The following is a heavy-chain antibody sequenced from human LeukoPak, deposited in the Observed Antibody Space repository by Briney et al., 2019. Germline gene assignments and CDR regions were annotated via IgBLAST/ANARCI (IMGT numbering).Heavy chain of an antibody. CDR3: AKDILGRGVTATSTLIDY. Sequence: SLRLSCAASGFTFDDYAMHWVRQAPGKGLEWVSGISWNSGSIGYADSVKGRFTISRDNAKNSLYLQMNSLRAEDTALYYCAKDILGRGVTATSTLIDYWGQGTLVTVSS. CDR2: ISWNSGSI. J-gene: IGHJ4*02. D-gene: IGHD2-21*02. CDR1: GFTFDDYA. V-gene: IGHV3-9*01.